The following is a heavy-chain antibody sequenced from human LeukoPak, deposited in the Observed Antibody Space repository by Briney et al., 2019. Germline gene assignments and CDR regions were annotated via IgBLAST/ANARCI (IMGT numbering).Heavy chain of an antibody. D-gene: IGHD6-19*01. Sequence: ASVKVSCKASGYTFTSYGISWVRQAPGQGLEWMGWISAYNGNTNYAQKLQGRVTMTTDTSTSTAYMELRSLRSDDTAVYYCARDFPVAGNNWFDPWGQGTLVTVSP. CDR1: GYTFTSYG. CDR3: ARDFPVAGNNWFDP. J-gene: IGHJ5*02. V-gene: IGHV1-18*01. CDR2: ISAYNGNT.